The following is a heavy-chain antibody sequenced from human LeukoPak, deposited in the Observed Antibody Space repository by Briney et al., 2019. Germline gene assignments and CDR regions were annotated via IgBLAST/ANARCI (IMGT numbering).Heavy chain of an antibody. CDR1: GFTVSSNY. V-gene: IGHV3-66*02. CDR3: ARDRHY. Sequence: PGVSLRLSSAASGFTVSSNYMSWVRQALGKGLEWVSVIYSGGSTYYADSVKGRFTISRDNSKNTLYLQMNSLRAEDTAVYYCARDRHYWGQGTLVTVSS. CDR2: IYSGGST. J-gene: IGHJ4*02.